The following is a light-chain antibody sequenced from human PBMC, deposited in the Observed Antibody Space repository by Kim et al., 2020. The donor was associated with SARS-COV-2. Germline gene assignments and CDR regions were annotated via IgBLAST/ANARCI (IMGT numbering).Light chain of an antibody. CDR1: SSDIGGYSF. V-gene: IGLV2-8*01. J-gene: IGLJ2*01. CDR2: DVI. CDR3: NSYAGSNTWV. Sequence: GQSVTISCAGTSSDIGGYSFVSWFQQYPGKAPQLLIYDVIKRPSGVPDRFSGSKSGNTASLTVSGLQSDDEAHYYCNSYAGSNTWVFGGGTKLTVL.